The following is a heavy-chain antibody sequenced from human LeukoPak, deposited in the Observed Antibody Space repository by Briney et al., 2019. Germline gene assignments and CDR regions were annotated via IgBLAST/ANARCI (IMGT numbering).Heavy chain of an antibody. V-gene: IGHV4-34*01. CDR3: ARDDY. CDR2: IYHSGST. Sequence: SETLSLTCAVYGGSFSGYYWSWIRQPPGKGLEWIGEIYHSGSTNYNPSLKSRVTISVDKSKNQFSLKLSSVTAADTAVYYCARDDYWGQGTLVTVSS. J-gene: IGHJ4*02. CDR1: GGSFSGYY.